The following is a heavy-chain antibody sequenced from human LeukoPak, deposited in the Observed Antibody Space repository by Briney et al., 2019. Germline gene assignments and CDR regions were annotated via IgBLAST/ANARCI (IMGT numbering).Heavy chain of an antibody. Sequence: PGGSLRLSCAASGFTFSSYAMSWVRQAPGKGLEWVSAISGSGGSTYYADSVKGRFTISRDNSKNTLYLQMNSLRAEDTAVYYCAKDHPTMVRGVIEGPLDYWGQGTLVTVSS. J-gene: IGHJ4*02. CDR2: ISGSGGST. V-gene: IGHV3-23*01. D-gene: IGHD3-10*01. CDR3: AKDHPTMVRGVIEGPLDY. CDR1: GFTFSSYA.